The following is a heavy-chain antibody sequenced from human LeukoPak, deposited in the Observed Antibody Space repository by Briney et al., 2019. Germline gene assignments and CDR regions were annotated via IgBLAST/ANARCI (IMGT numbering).Heavy chain of an antibody. CDR1: VGFTTYDY. V-gene: IGHV4-4*07. D-gene: IGHD2-15*01. Sequence: SETLSLTCRVSVGFTTYDYWNWIRQPAGKAPEWIGRIHTTGSTNYNPSLKSRLTMTLDKSKKQFSLKVTSMTAADTALYYCARGGGSRHFDSWGQGILVTVSS. CDR2: IHTTGST. CDR3: ARGGGSRHFDS. J-gene: IGHJ4*02.